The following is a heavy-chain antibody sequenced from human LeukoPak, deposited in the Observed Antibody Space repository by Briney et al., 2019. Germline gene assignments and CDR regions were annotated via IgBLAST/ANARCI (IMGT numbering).Heavy chain of an antibody. CDR3: AKDGTMVRGVITNWFDP. CDR1: GYSISSGYY. V-gene: IGHV4-38-2*02. D-gene: IGHD3-10*01. Sequence: SETLSLTCTVSGYSISSGYYWGWIRQPPGKGLEWIGSIYHSGSTYYNPSLKSRVTISVDTSKNEFSLKLSSVTAADTALYYCAKDGTMVRGVITNWFDPWGQGTLVTVSS. J-gene: IGHJ5*02. CDR2: IYHSGST.